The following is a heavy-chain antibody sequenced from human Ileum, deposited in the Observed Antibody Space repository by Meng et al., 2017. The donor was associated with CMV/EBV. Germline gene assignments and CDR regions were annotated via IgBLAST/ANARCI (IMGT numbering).Heavy chain of an antibody. D-gene: IGHD1-1*01. CDR2: IHTTDST. Sequence: HLQESGPGLWKSSGTPSLTFTVAGCSIGSYYWNWIRQPDGKGLEWIGRIHTTDSTNYNPSFKSRVTISVDTSKNQFSLKLTSMTAADTAVYYCARDTGTTGTGSLFDYWGQGILVTVSS. V-gene: IGHV4-4*07. J-gene: IGHJ4*02. CDR1: GCSIGSYY. CDR3: ARDTGTTGTGSLFDY.